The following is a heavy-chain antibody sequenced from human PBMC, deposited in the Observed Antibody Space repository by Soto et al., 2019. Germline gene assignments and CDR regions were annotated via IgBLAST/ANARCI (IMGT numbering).Heavy chain of an antibody. CDR1: GFTFSGSA. J-gene: IGHJ4*02. V-gene: IGHV3-73*01. CDR3: TRSLSGVGD. Sequence: EVQLVESGGGLVQPGGSLKLSCAASGFTFSGSAMHWVRQASGKGLEWVGRIRSKANSYATAYAASVKGRFTISRDDSKNTAYLQMNSLNTEDTAVYYCTRSLSGVGDWGQGTLVTVSS. D-gene: IGHD3-10*01. CDR2: IRSKANSYAT.